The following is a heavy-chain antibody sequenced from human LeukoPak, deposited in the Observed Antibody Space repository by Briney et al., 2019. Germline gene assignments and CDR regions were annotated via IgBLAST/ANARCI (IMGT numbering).Heavy chain of an antibody. CDR2: LSASGDTT. Sequence: GGSLRLSCAASGLTFRNYAMHWVRQAPGKGLEWVSVLSASGDTTLYADSVKGRFTISTDDSRKTLYLQMNSLRAEDTAAYYCAKRRPCSGDTCYGMDVWGQGTTVTVSS. CDR1: GLTFRNYA. CDR3: AKRRPCSGDTCYGMDV. D-gene: IGHD2-15*01. V-gene: IGHV3-23*01. J-gene: IGHJ6*02.